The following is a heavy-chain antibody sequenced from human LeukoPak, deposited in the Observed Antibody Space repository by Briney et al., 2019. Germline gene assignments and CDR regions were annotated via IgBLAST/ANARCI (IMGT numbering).Heavy chain of an antibody. V-gene: IGHV1-2*02. CDR1: GYTFTGYY. D-gene: IGHD3-10*01. Sequence: ASVKVSCKASGYTFTGYYMHWVRQAPGQGLEWMGWINPNSGGTNYAQKFQGRVTMTRDTSNSTAYMELSRLRSDDTAVYYCARVYGSGFNWFDPWGQGTLVTVSS. J-gene: IGHJ5*02. CDR3: ARVYGSGFNWFDP. CDR2: INPNSGGT.